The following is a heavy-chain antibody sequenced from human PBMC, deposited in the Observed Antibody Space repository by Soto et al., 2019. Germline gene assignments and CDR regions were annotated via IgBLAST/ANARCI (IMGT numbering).Heavy chain of an antibody. J-gene: IGHJ5*02. Sequence: QVQLQESGPGLVKPSQTLSLTCTVSGGSISSGGYYWSWIRQHPGKGLEWIGYIYYSGSTYYNPSLKSRVTLSVDTSKNQFSLKLSSVTAAYTAVYYCARESRIVGWFDPWGQGTLVTVSS. CDR2: IYYSGST. V-gene: IGHV4-31*03. CDR1: GGSISSGGYY. CDR3: ARESRIVGWFDP. D-gene: IGHD2-15*01.